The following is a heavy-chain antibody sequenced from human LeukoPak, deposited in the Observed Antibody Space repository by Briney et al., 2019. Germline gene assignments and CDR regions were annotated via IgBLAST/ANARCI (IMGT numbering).Heavy chain of an antibody. D-gene: IGHD2/OR15-2a*01. CDR1: GFIFSRYW. Sequence: QPGGSLRLSCAASGFIFSRYWMSWIRQAPGKGLEWVANIRQDGSEKYYVDSVKGRLTIPRDNAKNSLYLQMNNLTAADTAIYYCARAGYYGDDAFDLWGQGTRVTVSS. V-gene: IGHV3-7*01. J-gene: IGHJ3*01. CDR3: ARAGYYGDDAFDL. CDR2: IRQDGSEK.